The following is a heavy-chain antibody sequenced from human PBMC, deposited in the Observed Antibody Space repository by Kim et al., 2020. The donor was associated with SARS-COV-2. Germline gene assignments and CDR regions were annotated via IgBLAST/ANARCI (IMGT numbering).Heavy chain of an antibody. D-gene: IGHD2-2*01. J-gene: IGHJ5*02. CDR2: T. V-gene: IGHV1-3*01. CDR3: ARIPAQPPFAP. Sequence: TKYSQKFPGRVTMTRDTSASTAYMELSSLRSEDTAVYYCARIPAQPPFAPWGQGTLVTVAS.